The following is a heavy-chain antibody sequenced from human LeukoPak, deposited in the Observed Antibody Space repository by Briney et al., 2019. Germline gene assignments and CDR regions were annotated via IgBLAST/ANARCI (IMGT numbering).Heavy chain of an antibody. V-gene: IGHV3-23*01. J-gene: IGHJ3*02. D-gene: IGHD5-18*01. CDR1: GFTFSSYA. CDR2: ISGSGGST. CDR3: AKEEYPMVMYDAFDI. Sequence: GGSLTLACAASGFTFSSYAMSWVRQAPGRGLEWVSAISGSGGSTYYADSVKGRFTISRDNSKNTLYLQMNSLRAEDTAVYYCAKEEYPMVMYDAFDIWGQGTMVTVSS.